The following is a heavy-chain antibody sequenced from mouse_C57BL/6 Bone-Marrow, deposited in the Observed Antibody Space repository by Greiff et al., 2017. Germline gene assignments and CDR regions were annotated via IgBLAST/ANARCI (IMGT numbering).Heavy chain of an antibody. J-gene: IGHJ2*01. CDR1: GFNIKDDY. CDR3: SSFDGNYFDF. V-gene: IGHV14-4*01. D-gene: IGHD2-3*01. Sequence: EVQLQQSGAELVRPGASVKLSCTASGFNIKDDYIHWVKQRPEQGLEWIGWIDPEIGDTEYASKFQGKGTITSDTSSNTAYLQLSSLASEDTAVYYCSSFDGNYFDFWGQGPPLTVAS. CDR2: IDPEIGDT.